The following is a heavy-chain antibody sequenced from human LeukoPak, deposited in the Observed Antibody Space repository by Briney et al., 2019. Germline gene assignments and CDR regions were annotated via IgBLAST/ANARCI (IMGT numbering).Heavy chain of an antibody. J-gene: IGHJ1*01. Sequence: PSETLSLTCTVSGGSISSSSYYWGWIRQPPGKGLEWIGSIYYSGSTYYNPSLKSRVTISVDTSKNQFSLKLSSVTAADTAVYYCARSYCTNGVCYTGYFQHWGQGTLVTVSS. V-gene: IGHV4-39*07. CDR1: GGSISSSSYY. CDR3: ARSYCTNGVCYTGYFQH. D-gene: IGHD2-8*01. CDR2: IYYSGST.